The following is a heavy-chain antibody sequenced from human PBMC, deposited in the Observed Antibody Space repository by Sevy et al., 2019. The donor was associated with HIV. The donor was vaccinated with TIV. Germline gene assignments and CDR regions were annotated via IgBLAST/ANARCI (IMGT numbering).Heavy chain of an antibody. CDR3: ARALADWGSFHYSP. V-gene: IGHV3-7*01. D-gene: IGHD3-16*02. CDR1: GFTFSTYW. J-gene: IGHJ5*02. CDR2: IKQDGTDE. Sequence: GGSLRLSCAASGFTFSTYWMTWVRQAPGKGLEWVANIKQDGTDEEYVDSVKGRFTISRDNAKKTLYLRLDSLRAEDTAVYFCARALADWGSFHYSPWGQGTLVTVSS.